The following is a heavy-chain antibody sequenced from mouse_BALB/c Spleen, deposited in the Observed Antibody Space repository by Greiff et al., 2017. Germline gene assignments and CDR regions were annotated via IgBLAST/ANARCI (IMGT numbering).Heavy chain of an antibody. D-gene: IGHD2-2*01. V-gene: IGHV5-12-2*01. CDR3: ARHKGIYYGYGDWFAY. CDR1: GFTFSSYT. J-gene: IGHJ3*01. Sequence: EVKLMESGGGLVQPGGSLKLSCAASGFTFSSYTMSWVRQTPEKRLEWVAYISNGGGSTYYPDTVKGRFTISRDNAKNTLYLQMSSLKSEDTAMYYCARHKGIYYGYGDWFAYWGQGTLVTVSA. CDR2: ISNGGGST.